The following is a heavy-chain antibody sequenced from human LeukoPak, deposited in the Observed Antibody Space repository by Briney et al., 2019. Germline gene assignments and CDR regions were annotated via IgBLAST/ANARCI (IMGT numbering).Heavy chain of an antibody. CDR2: INHSGST. CDR3: ARGVWNPINYVWGSYRFSDAFDI. J-gene: IGHJ3*02. D-gene: IGHD3-16*02. Sequence: PSETLSLTCAVYGGSFSGYYWSWIRQPPGKGPEWIGEINHSGSTNYNPSLKSRVTISVDTSKNQFSLKLSSVTAADTAVYYCARGVWNPINYVWGSYRFSDAFDIWGQGTMVTVSS. CDR1: GGSFSGYY. V-gene: IGHV4-34*01.